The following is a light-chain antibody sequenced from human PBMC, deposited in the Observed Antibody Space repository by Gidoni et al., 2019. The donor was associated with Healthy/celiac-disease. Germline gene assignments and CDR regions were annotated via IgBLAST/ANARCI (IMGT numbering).Light chain of an antibody. V-gene: IGLV3-1*01. J-gene: IGLJ2*01. CDR2: QDS. CDR3: QAWDSSRV. Sequence: SYELTQPPSVSVSPGQTASITCSGDKVGDKYACWYQQKPGQSPVLVIYQDSKRPSGIPERFSGSNSGNTATLTISGTQAMDEADYYCQAWDSSRVFGGGTTLTVL. CDR1: KVGDKY.